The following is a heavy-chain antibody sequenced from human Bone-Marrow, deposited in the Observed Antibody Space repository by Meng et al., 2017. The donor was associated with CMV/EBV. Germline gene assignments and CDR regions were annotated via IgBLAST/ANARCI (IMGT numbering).Heavy chain of an antibody. J-gene: IGHJ4*02. CDR3: ARGPRSGVVIDFFDS. CDR1: GFTFSSYS. Sequence: GESLRLSCAASGFTFSSYSMNWVRQAPGKGLEWVSSISSSSSYIYYADSVKGGFTISRDNAKNSLYLQMNSLRAEDTAVYYCARGPRSGVVIDFFDSWGQGTLVTVSS. CDR2: ISSSSSYI. V-gene: IGHV3-21*01. D-gene: IGHD3-3*01.